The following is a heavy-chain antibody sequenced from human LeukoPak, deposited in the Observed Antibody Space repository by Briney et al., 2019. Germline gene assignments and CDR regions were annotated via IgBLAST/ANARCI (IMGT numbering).Heavy chain of an antibody. CDR2: IYYSGST. CDR3: ARDTVTTREFDY. CDR1: GVSISSSSYY. D-gene: IGHD4-17*01. Sequence: SETLSLTCTVSGVSISSSSYYWGWIRQPPGKGLEWIGSIYYSGSTYYNPSLKSRVTISVDTSKNQFSLKLSSVTAADTAVYYCARDTVTTREFDYWGQGTLVTVSS. J-gene: IGHJ4*02. V-gene: IGHV4-39*07.